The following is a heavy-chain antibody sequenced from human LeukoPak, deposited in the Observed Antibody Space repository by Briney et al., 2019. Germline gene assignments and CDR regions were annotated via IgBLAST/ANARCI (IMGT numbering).Heavy chain of an antibody. V-gene: IGHV1-2*02. Sequence: ASVKVSCKASGYTFINYGMTWVRQAPGQGLEWMGWINPNSGGTNYAQKFQGRVTMTRDTSITTAYMEMSRLRSDDTALYYCARSPHISTGENFDYWGQGTLVTVSS. CDR1: GYTFINYG. CDR2: INPNSGGT. D-gene: IGHD3-9*01. CDR3: ARSPHISTGENFDY. J-gene: IGHJ4*02.